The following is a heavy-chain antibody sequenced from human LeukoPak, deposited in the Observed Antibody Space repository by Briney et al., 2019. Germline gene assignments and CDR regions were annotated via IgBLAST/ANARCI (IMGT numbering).Heavy chain of an antibody. D-gene: IGHD6-19*01. J-gene: IGHJ4*02. CDR2: IKQDGSEK. CDR1: GFTFSDYW. CDR3: AGSSGWARYFDY. V-gene: IGHV3-7*05. Sequence: GGSLRLSCAASGFTFSDYWMSWVRQAPGKGLEWAANIKQDGSEKYYVDSVKGRLTISRDNAKNSLFLQMNSLRAEDTAVYYCAGSSGWARYFDYWGQGTLVTVSS.